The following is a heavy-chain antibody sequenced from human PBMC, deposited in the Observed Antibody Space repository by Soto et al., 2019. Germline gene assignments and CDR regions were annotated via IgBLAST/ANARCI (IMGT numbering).Heavy chain of an antibody. CDR3: ARGVCGGGSCYGPASYYYYYALDV. V-gene: IGHV1-46*01. Sequence: ASVKVSCNASAYTLTSYYMHWVRQAPGQGLEWMGIINPSGGSTSYAHKFQGRVTMTTDTSTSTVYMELSSLRADDTAVYYCARGVCGGGSCYGPASYYYYYALDVWGQGTTVTVSS. CDR2: INPSGGST. CDR1: AYTLTSYY. J-gene: IGHJ6*02. D-gene: IGHD2-15*01.